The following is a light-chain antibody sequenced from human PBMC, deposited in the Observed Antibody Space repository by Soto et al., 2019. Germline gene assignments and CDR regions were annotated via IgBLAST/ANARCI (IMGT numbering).Light chain of an antibody. J-gene: IGLJ2*01. Sequence: QSALTQPPSASGSPGQSVTISCTGTSSDVGGYDRVSWFQQHPGKAPKLIIYAVTDRISGVPNRFSGSKSGNTASLTVSGLQAEDDADYYCASYGGRDDMIFGGGTKLTVL. CDR2: AVT. V-gene: IGLV2-8*01. CDR1: SSDVGGYDR. CDR3: ASYGGRDDMI.